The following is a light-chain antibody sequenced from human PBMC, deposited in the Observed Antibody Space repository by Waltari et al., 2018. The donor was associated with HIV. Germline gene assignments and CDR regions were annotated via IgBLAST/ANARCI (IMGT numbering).Light chain of an antibody. CDR1: SSDVGGYHY. J-gene: IGLJ1*01. CDR3: SSFAGSNSYV. CDR2: DVS. Sequence: QSALTQPRSVSGSPGQSVTISCTGTSSDVGGYHYVSWYQQYQGKAPKLIIYDVSKGPSGVPDRFSGSKSGNTASLTISGLQAEDEADYYCSSFAGSNSYVFGTGTRVTVL. V-gene: IGLV2-11*01.